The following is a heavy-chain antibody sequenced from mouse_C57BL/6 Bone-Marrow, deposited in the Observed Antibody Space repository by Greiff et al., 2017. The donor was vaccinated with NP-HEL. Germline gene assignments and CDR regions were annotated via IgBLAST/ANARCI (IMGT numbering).Heavy chain of an antibody. CDR1: GYSITSGYY. D-gene: IGHD1-1*01. CDR2: ISYDGSN. CDR3: ASYYYGSSYGFDYAMDY. Sequence: DVKLQESGPGLVKPSQSLSLTCSVTGYSITSGYYWNWIRQFPGNKLEWMGYISYDGSNNYNPSLKNRISITRDTSKNQFFLKLNSVTTEDTATYYCASYYYGSSYGFDYAMDYWGQGTSVTVSS. V-gene: IGHV3-6*01. J-gene: IGHJ4*01.